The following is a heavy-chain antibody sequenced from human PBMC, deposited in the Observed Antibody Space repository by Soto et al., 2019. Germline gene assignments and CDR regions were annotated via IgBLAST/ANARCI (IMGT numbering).Heavy chain of an antibody. CDR2: INPNSGGT. CDR3: ARSGYCSSTSCYTDYYYGMDV. V-gene: IGHV1-2*02. J-gene: IGHJ6*02. CDR1: GYTFTGYY. D-gene: IGHD2-2*02. Sequence: GASVKVSCKASGYTFTGYYMHWVRQAPGQGLEWTGWINPNSGGTNYAQKFQGRVTMTRDTSISTAYMELSRLRSDDTAVYYCARSGYCSSTSCYTDYYYGMDVWGQGTTVTVSS.